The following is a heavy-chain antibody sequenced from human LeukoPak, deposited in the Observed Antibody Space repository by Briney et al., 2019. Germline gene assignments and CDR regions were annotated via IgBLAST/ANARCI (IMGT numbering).Heavy chain of an antibody. CDR2: IYYSGNT. J-gene: IGHJ2*01. Sequence: SETLSLTCTVSGGFISSYYWSWIQKPPEKGLEWIGYIYYSGNTNYNPSLKSRVTISVDTSKNQFSLKLSSVTAADTAVYCCARASPYIVVVPAAIQLWYFDLWGRGTLVTVSS. V-gene: IGHV4-59*01. CDR1: GGFISSYY. CDR3: ARASPYIVVVPAAIQLWYFDL. D-gene: IGHD2-2*02.